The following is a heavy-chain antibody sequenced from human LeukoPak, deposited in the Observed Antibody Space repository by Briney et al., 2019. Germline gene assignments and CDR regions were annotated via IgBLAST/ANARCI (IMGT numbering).Heavy chain of an antibody. Sequence: ASVKVSCKASGGTFSSYAISWVRQAPGQGLEWMGGIIPIFGTANYAQKFQGRVTITADKSTSTAYMELSSLRSEDTAVYYCASCVSGYYYRGDYWGQGTLVTVPS. CDR1: GGTFSSYA. CDR2: IIPIFGTA. J-gene: IGHJ4*02. V-gene: IGHV1-69*06. D-gene: IGHD3-22*01. CDR3: ASCVSGYYYRGDY.